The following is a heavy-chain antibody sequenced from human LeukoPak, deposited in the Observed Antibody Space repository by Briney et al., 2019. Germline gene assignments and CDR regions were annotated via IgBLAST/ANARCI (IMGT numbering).Heavy chain of an antibody. CDR2: IYTSGST. D-gene: IGHD5-18*01. CDR3: ASELQPWPLNYFDY. Sequence: SQTLSLTCTVSGGSISSGSYYWSWIRQPAGKGLEWIGRIYTSGSTNYNPSLKSRVTISVDTSKNQFSLKLSSVTAADTAVYYCASELQPWPLNYFDYWGQGTLVTVSS. V-gene: IGHV4-61*02. J-gene: IGHJ4*02. CDR1: GGSISSGSYY.